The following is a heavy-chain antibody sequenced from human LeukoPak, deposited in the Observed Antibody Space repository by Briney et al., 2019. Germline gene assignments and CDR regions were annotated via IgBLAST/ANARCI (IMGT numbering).Heavy chain of an antibody. V-gene: IGHV3-9*01. CDR2: ISWNSGSI. J-gene: IGHJ4*02. Sequence: GGSLRLSCAASGFTFDDYAMHWVRQAPGKGLEWVSGISWNSGSIGYADSVKGRFTISRDNAKNSLYLQMNSLRAEDTASYYCAKELISGGNSRAFDYWGQGTLVTVSS. D-gene: IGHD4-23*01. CDR1: GFTFDDYA. CDR3: AKELISGGNSRAFDY.